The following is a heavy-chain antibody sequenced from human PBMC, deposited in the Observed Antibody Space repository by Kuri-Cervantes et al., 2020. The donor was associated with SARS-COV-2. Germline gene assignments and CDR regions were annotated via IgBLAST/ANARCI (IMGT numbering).Heavy chain of an antibody. CDR3: AQDVSQLGRACRY. V-gene: IGHV3-33*06. CDR2: IWYDGSNK. Sequence: GGSLRLSCAASGFTFSSYGMHWVRQAPGKGLEWVAVIWYDGSNKYYADSVKGRFTISRDNSKNTLYLQMNSLRGEDTALYYCAQDVSQLGRACRYWGQGTLVTVSS. CDR1: GFTFSSYG. J-gene: IGHJ4*02. D-gene: IGHD6-6*01.